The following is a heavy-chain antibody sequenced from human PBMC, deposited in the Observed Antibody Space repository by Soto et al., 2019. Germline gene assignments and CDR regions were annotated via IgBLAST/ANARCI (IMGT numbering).Heavy chain of an antibody. CDR1: GFTFSSYS. J-gene: IGHJ4*02. CDR3: AKKVNSGSGSQYFDY. D-gene: IGHD3-10*01. Sequence: LRLSCAASGFTFSSYSMSWVRQAPGKGLEWVSGLRSSGDDGTTYYADSVKGLFTISRDDTNNTLFLQINSLRAADTAIYYCAKKVNSGSGSQYFDYWGQGTLVTVSS. V-gene: IGHV3-23*01. CDR2: LRSSGDDGTT.